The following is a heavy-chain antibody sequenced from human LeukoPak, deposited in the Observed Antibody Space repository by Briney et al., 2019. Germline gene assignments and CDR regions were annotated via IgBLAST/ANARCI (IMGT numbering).Heavy chain of an antibody. D-gene: IGHD2-15*01. V-gene: IGHV3-23*01. Sequence: DSVRGRFTISRDNSKNTLYLQMNGLRAEDTAIYFCAKSRSGVSSCYNYWGQGTLVTVSS. J-gene: IGHJ4*02. CDR3: AKSRSGVSSCYNY.